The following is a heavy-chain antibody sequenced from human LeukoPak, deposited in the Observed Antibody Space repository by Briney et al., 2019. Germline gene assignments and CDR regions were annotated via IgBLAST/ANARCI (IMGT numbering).Heavy chain of an antibody. V-gene: IGHV3-49*03. CDR3: TRGSDTVFGVSRDGFDY. Sequence: GGSLRLSCAASGFTFNTYTMNWFRQAPGKGLDWVGFIRSKPYGGTTEYAASVKGRFTISRDDSESIAYLQMNSLKTEDTGVDYCTRGSDTVFGVSRDGFDYWGQGTLVTVSS. J-gene: IGHJ4*02. CDR2: IRSKPYGGTT. CDR1: GFTFNTYT. D-gene: IGHD3-3*01.